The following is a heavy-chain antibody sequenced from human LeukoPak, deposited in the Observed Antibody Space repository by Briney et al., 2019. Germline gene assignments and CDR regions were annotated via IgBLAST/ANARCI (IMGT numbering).Heavy chain of an antibody. Sequence: SETLSLTCAVYGGSFSGYYWSWIRQPPGKGLEWIGEINHSGSTNYNPSLKSRVTISVDTSKNQFSLKLSSVTAADTAVYYCARGVRTGYFDHWGQGTLVTVSS. CDR1: GGSFSGYY. CDR3: ARGVRTGYFDH. CDR2: INHSGST. J-gene: IGHJ4*02. V-gene: IGHV4-34*01.